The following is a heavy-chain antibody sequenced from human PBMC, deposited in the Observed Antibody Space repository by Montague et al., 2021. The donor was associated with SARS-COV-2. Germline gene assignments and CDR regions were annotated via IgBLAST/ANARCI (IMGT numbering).Heavy chain of an antibody. D-gene: IGHD3-10*01. CDR2: ISISSSYI. CDR1: GFTFSSYS. CDR3: ARDGYGSGSCASGLDV. V-gene: IGHV3-21*01. Sequence: SLRLSCAASGFTFSSYSMNWVRQAPGKGLEWVSSISISSSYIYYADSVKGRFTISRDNAKNSLYLQMNSLRAEDTAVYYCARDGYGSGSCASGLDVWGQGTTVTVSS. J-gene: IGHJ6*02.